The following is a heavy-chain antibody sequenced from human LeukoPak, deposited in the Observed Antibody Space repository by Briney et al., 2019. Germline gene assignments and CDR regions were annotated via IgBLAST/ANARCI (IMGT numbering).Heavy chain of an antibody. CDR3: AKDLLVATRGLGY. CDR2: INPSGGST. Sequence: GASVKVSCKASGYTFTSYYMHWVRQAPGQGLEWMGIINPSGGSTSYAQKFQGRVTMTRDMSTSTVYMELSSLRSEDTAVYYCAKDLLVATRGLGYWGQGTLVTVSS. J-gene: IGHJ4*02. V-gene: IGHV1-46*01. D-gene: IGHD5-12*01. CDR1: GYTFTSYY.